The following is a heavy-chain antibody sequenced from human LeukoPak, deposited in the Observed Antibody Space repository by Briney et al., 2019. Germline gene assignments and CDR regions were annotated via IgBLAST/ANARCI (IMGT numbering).Heavy chain of an antibody. D-gene: IGHD6-19*01. Sequence: ASVKVSCKASGYTFTSYAMHWVRQAPGQRLEWMGWINAGNGNTKYSQKSQGRVTITRDTSASTAYMELSSLRSEDTAVYYCARGGSGWYGDMYYFDYWGQGTLVTVSS. CDR2: INAGNGNT. V-gene: IGHV1-3*01. CDR1: GYTFTSYA. J-gene: IGHJ4*02. CDR3: ARGGSGWYGDMYYFDY.